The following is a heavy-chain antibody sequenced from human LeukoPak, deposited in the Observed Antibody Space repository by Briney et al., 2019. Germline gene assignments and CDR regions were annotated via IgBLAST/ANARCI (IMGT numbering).Heavy chain of an antibody. V-gene: IGHV1-18*01. D-gene: IGHD6-6*01. CDR3: ARLSNAARPY. J-gene: IGHJ4*02. CDR2: ISAYNGNT. Sequence: ASVKVSCKASGYTFTRYGISWVRQAPGQGLEWMGWISAYNGNTNYAQKLQGRVTITTDESTSTAYMELSSLRSEDTAVYYCARLSNAARPYWGQGTLVTVSS. CDR1: GYTFTRYG.